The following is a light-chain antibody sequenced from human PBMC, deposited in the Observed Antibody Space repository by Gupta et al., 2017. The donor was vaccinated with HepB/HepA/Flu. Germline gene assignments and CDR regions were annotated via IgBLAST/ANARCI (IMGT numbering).Light chain of an antibody. Sequence: DIQMAQSPSTLSASVGDRITITCRASQSVGRWLAWYQQKPGQAPKVLIYKASNLQGGVPSRFSGSGSGTEFTLTISSLQPEDSAHYYCQQDESYSPWTFGQGTKVEI. CDR3: QQDESYSPWT. CDR1: QSVGRW. V-gene: IGKV1-5*03. J-gene: IGKJ1*01. CDR2: KAS.